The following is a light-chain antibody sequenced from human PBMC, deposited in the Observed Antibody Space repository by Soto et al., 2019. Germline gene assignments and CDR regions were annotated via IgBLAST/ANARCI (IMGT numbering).Light chain of an antibody. J-gene: IGLJ2*01. CDR2: DND. CDR3: GTWDNSLGDGHVV. V-gene: IGLV1-51*01. CDR1: SSNIGNNY. Sequence: QSVLTQPPSVSAAPGQTVTISCSGGSSNIGNNYVSWYQQLPRTAPKLLIYDNDKRPSGIPDRFSGSKSGTSATLGITGLQTGDEADYYCGTWDNSLGDGHVVFGGGTKLTVL.